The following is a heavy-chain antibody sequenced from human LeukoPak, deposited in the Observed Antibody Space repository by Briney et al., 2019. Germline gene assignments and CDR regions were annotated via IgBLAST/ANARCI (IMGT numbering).Heavy chain of an antibody. CDR3: ASSVGSTDY. Sequence: SETLSLTCGVYGESLSKYDWTWIRQSPGMGLEWIGEINQRGSTNLNPSLKSRVTLSVDTSKHQFSLKLTSVTAADAAVYYCASSVGSTDYWGQGTLVTVSS. J-gene: IGHJ4*02. CDR2: INQRGST. CDR1: GESLSKYD. V-gene: IGHV4-34*01. D-gene: IGHD1-26*01.